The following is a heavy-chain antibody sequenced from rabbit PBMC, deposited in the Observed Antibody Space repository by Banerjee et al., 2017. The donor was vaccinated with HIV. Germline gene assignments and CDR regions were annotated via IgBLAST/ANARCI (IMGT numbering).Heavy chain of an antibody. CDR2: IVIGSGVT. CDR3: ARSGYAGYNYGAVFSL. V-gene: IGHV1S45*01. Sequence: QEQLEESGGDLVQPEGSLTLTCKASGFDFSSNAMCWVRQAPGKGLEWIGCIVIGSGVTYYANWAKGRFTISKTSSTTVTLQMTSLTAADTATYFCARSGYAGYNYGAVFSLWGPGTLVTVS. J-gene: IGHJ4*01. CDR1: GFDFSSNA. D-gene: IGHD7-1*01.